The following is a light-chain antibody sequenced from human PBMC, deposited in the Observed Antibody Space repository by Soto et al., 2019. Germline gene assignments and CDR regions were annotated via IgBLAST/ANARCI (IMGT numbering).Light chain of an antibody. J-gene: IGKJ4*01. V-gene: IGKV1-5*03. CDR1: HSIDDW. Sequence: DIQMTQSPSTLTASVGERVTITCRASHSIDDWLAWYQQKPGKAPKLLIYKASTLESGVPARFSGRTSGREFTLTISSLQPDDFATYYCQQRSDYPLTFGGGTKVDIK. CDR2: KAS. CDR3: QQRSDYPLT.